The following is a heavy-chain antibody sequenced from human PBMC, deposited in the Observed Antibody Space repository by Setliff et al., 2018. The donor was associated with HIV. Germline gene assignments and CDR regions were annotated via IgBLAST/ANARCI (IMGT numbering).Heavy chain of an antibody. CDR1: GGSFSGYY. D-gene: IGHD3-3*01. V-gene: IGHV3-49*04. CDR2: IRSKAYGGTT. CDR3: IRDRIAIFGVIMRASYYYMDV. Sequence: LSLTCAVYGGSFSGYYWSWVRQAPGKGLEWVGFIRSKAYGGTTEYAASVKGRFTISRDDSKSIAYLQMNSLKTEDTAVYYCIRDRIAIFGVIMRASYYYMDVWGKGTAVTVSS. J-gene: IGHJ6*03.